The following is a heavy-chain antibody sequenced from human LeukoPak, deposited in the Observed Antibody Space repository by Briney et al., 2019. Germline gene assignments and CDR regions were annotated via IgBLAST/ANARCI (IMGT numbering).Heavy chain of an antibody. CDR3: ARAQYYYDTRYYFDY. D-gene: IGHD3-22*01. Sequence: PSETLSLTCTVSGGSISSYYWSWIRQPAGKGLEWIGSIYYSGSTYYNPSLKSRVTISVDTSKNQFSLKLSSVTAADTAVYYCARAQYYYDTRYYFDYWGQGTLVTVSS. J-gene: IGHJ4*02. CDR2: IYYSGST. V-gene: IGHV4-59*05. CDR1: GGSISSYY.